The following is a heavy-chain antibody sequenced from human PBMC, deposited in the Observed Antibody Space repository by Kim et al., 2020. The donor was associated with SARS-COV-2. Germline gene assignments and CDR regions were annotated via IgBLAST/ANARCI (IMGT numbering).Heavy chain of an antibody. Sequence: SETLSLTCIPNSGLTSRYHWSWIRQPPGKGLEWIGYIYYSGSTNYNPSLKSRVTISVGTTKNQFSLKLSSVTAADTAVCYWARVDGWDLFDYWGQGTLVTVSS. CDR3: ARVDGWDLFDY. V-gene: IGHV4-59*01. J-gene: IGHJ4*02. CDR1: SGLTSRYH. D-gene: IGHD6-19*01. CDR2: IYYSGST.